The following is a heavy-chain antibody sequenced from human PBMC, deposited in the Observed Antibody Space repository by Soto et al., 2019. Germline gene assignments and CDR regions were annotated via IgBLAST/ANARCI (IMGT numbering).Heavy chain of an antibody. J-gene: IGHJ4*02. CDR1: GFTFSSYA. V-gene: IGHV3-23*01. CDR3: AKVRTYYWAH. Sequence: EVQLLESGGGLVQPGGSLRLSCAASGFTFSSYAMSWVRQAPGKGLEWVSAISGSGGSTYYADSVKRRFTISRDNSKNTRYLQVNSLRAEDTGVYYCAKVRTYYWAHWGQGTLVTVSS. D-gene: IGHD3-10*01. CDR2: ISGSGGST.